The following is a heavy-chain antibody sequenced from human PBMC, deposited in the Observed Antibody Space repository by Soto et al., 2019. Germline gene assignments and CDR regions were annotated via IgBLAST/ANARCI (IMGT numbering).Heavy chain of an antibody. V-gene: IGHV1-18*01. D-gene: IGHD4-17*01. J-gene: IGHJ3*02. Sequence: ASVKVSCTASGYTFTSYGISWVRQAPGQGLEWMGWISAYNGNTNYAQKLQGRVTMTTDTSTSTAYMELRSLRSDDTAVYYCAREYRDYGGNSDAFDIWGQGTMVTVSS. CDR2: ISAYNGNT. CDR3: AREYRDYGGNSDAFDI. CDR1: GYTFTSYG.